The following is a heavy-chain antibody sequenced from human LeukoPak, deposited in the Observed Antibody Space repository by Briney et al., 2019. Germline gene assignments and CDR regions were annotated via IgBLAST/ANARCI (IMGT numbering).Heavy chain of an antibody. Sequence: PGGSLRLSCAASGFTFSSYSMNWVRQAPGKGLEWVSSISSSSSYIYYADSVKGRFTISRDNAKNSLYLQMNSLRAEDTAVYYCARADDIWFGESTQDHYYYYYMDVWGKGTTVTVSS. J-gene: IGHJ6*03. CDR2: ISSSSSYI. CDR1: GFTFSSYS. D-gene: IGHD3-10*01. V-gene: IGHV3-21*01. CDR3: ARADDIWFGESTQDHYYYYYMDV.